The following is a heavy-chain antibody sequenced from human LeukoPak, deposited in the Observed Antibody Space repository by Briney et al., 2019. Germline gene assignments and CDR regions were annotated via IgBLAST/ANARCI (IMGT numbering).Heavy chain of an antibody. CDR3: SRGQFRLGQDDSSAFDY. J-gene: IGHJ4*02. V-gene: IGHV3-30*04. Sequence: GGSLRLSCAASGFTFSNYAMHWVRQAPGKGLEWVAVISYDGSNKHYADSVKGRFTISRDNSKNTLYLQTNSLRSEDTAVYYCSRGQFRLGQDDSSAFDYWGQGTLVTVSS. CDR1: GFTFSNYA. D-gene: IGHD3-22*01. CDR2: ISYDGSNK.